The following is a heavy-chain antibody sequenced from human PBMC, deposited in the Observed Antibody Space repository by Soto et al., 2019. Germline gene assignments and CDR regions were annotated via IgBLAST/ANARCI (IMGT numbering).Heavy chain of an antibody. J-gene: IGHJ6*02. V-gene: IGHV1-69*06. D-gene: IGHD5-18*01. Sequence: QVQLVQSGAEVKKPGSSVKVSCKASGGTFSSYAISWVRQAPGQGLEWMGGIIPIFGTANYAQKFQGRVTITADKSTSTAYMELSSLRSEDTAVYYCARGPGGYSHGLDYYYYGMDVWGPGTTVTVSS. CDR3: ARGPGGYSHGLDYYYYGMDV. CDR1: GGTFSSYA. CDR2: IIPIFGTA.